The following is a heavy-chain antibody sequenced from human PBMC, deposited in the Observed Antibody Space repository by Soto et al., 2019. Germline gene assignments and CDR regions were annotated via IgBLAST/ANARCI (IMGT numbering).Heavy chain of an antibody. CDR2: MDSSSRSI. Sequence: DVQLVESGGGFVQPGGSLRLSCAASGFTFSNYRMNWVSEAPGKVLEWLSCMDSSSRSIYYADAVKGRFTISRDNAKKSLYLQMNSLRAEDTAVYYCVRDADKVPMVEHLVHGDYWGQGTLVTVSS. CDR1: GFTFSNYR. J-gene: IGHJ4*02. V-gene: IGHV3-48*01. D-gene: IGHD5-12*01. CDR3: VRDADKVPMVEHLVHGDY.